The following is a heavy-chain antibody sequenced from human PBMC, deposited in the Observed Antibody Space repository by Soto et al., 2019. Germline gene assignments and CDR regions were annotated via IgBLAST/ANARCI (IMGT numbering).Heavy chain of an antibody. Sequence: QVQLVESGGGVVQPGGSLRLSCAASGIIFTGYGMHWVRQAPGQGLEWVAVIRFDGTNTYYADSVKGRFTISRDNSKNRLNLQRNSLRAEDTAVYYCARDGVGATVWFGFFDYWGQGALVTVSA. CDR1: GIIFTGYG. CDR3: ARDGVGATVWFGFFDY. CDR2: IRFDGTNT. D-gene: IGHD1-26*01. J-gene: IGHJ4*02. V-gene: IGHV3-33*01.